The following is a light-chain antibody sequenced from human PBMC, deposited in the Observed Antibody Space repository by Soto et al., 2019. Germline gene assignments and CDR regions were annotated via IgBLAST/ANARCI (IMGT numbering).Light chain of an antibody. CDR3: QRYGLKLLA. CDR2: QAS. J-gene: IGKJ4*01. CDR1: QNISSC. V-gene: IGKV1-5*03. Sequence: DIQMTQAPSTMSASIGDRVTITCRASQNISSCMSWYQQKPGKAPNPLIYQASILESGVSSRFSGSGSGTEFRLTLSSLQPDDFATFYCQRYGLKLLALGGGTKVEIK.